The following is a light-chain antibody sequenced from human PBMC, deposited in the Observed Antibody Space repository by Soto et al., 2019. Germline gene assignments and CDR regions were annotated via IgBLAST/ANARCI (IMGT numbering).Light chain of an antibody. J-gene: IGLJ1*01. CDR1: GGDIGGYNF. CDR3: SSYADSKSDV. CDR2: EVT. V-gene: IGLV2-8*01. Sequence: QSVLTQPPSASGSPGQSVTISCTGTGGDIGGYNFVSWYQQHPGRAPKLLIYEVTKRPAGVPDRFSGSKSGNTASLTVSGLQDDDEADYYCSSYADSKSDVFGTGTKLTVL.